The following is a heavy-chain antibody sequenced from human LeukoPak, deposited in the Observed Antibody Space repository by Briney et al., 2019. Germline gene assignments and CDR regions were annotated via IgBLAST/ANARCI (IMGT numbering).Heavy chain of an antibody. J-gene: IGHJ4*02. Sequence: SETLSLTCTVSGYSISSGYYWGWIRQPPGKGLEWIGSIYHSGSTYYNPSLKSRVTMSVDTSKNQFSLKLSSVTAADTAVYYCARDLNHFDYWGQGTLVTVSS. V-gene: IGHV4-38-2*02. D-gene: IGHD1-14*01. CDR3: ARDLNHFDY. CDR2: IYHSGST. CDR1: GYSISSGYY.